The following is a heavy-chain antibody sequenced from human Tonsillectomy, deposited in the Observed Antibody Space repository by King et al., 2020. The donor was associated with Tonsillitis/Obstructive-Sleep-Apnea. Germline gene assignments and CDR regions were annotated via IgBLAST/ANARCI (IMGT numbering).Heavy chain of an antibody. Sequence: VQLQQWGAGLLKPSETLSLTCGVYGGSFSGYYWSWIRQPPGKGLEWIGEINHSGDTNYNPSLKSRVSMSEDTSKNQFSLKLSSVTVADTAVYYCARDGGDSRWNYMDVWGKGTTVTVSS. CDR1: GGSFSGYY. CDR3: ARDGGDSRWNYMDV. V-gene: IGHV4-34*01. CDR2: INHSGDT. D-gene: IGHD3-16*01. J-gene: IGHJ6*03.